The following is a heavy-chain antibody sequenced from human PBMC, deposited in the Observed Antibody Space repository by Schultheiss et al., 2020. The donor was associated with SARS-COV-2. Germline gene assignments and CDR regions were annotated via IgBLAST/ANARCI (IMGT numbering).Heavy chain of an antibody. CDR2: IYYSGST. D-gene: IGHD5/OR15-5a*01. CDR1: GGSISSYY. V-gene: IGHV4-59*01. Sequence: SETLSLTCTVSGGSISSYYWSWIRQPPGKGLEWIGYIYYSGSTNYNPSLKSRVTISVDTSKNQFSLKLSSVTAADTAVYYCARGRVSTIFSPGPMDVWGQGTTVTVSS. CDR3: ARGRVSTIFSPGPMDV. J-gene: IGHJ6*02.